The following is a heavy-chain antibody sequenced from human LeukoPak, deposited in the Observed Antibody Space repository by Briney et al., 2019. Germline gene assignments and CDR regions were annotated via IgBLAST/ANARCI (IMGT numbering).Heavy chain of an antibody. CDR1: GYTFTGYY. CDR2: INPNSGGT. D-gene: IGHD6-13*01. Sequence: ASVKVSCKASGYTFTGYYMHWVRQAPGQGLEWMGWINPNSGGTNYAQKFQGRVTMTRDTSISTAYMELSRLRSDDTAVYYCARAGIAAAGNYYYYYMDVWGKGTTVTVSS. CDR3: ARAGIAAAGNYYYYYMDV. J-gene: IGHJ6*03. V-gene: IGHV1-2*02.